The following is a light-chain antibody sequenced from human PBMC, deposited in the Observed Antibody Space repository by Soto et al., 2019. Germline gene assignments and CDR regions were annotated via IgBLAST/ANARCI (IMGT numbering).Light chain of an antibody. CDR3: QHYNNWPFT. CDR1: QSVSSN. J-gene: IGKJ2*01. V-gene: IGKV3-15*01. Sequence: EIVMTQSPATLSVSPGERATLSCRASQSVSSNLAWYQQKPGQAPSLLIYGASARATGIPAGFSGSGSGTEFTLTISSLQSEDFAVYYCQHYNNWPFTFGQVTKLEI. CDR2: GAS.